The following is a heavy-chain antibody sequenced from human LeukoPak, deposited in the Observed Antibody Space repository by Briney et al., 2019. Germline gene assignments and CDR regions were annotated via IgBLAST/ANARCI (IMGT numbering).Heavy chain of an antibody. CDR2: ISAYNGNT. Sequence: ASVKVSCKASGYTFTSYDINWVRQATGQGLEWMGWISAYNGNTNYAQKLQGRVTMTTDTSTSTAYMELRSLRSDDTAVYYCARGKHDCSGGSCYSDYYYYMDVWGKGTTVTVSS. V-gene: IGHV1-18*01. CDR1: GYTFTSYD. J-gene: IGHJ6*03. CDR3: ARGKHDCSGGSCYSDYYYYMDV. D-gene: IGHD2-15*01.